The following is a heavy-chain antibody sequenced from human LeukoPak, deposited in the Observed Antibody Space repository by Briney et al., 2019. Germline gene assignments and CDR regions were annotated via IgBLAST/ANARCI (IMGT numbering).Heavy chain of an antibody. CDR2: ISYDGSNK. CDR3: ARVLSSGWYDRSAFDI. CDR1: GFTFNNYA. D-gene: IGHD6-19*01. Sequence: PGGSLRLSCVASGFTFNNYAMSWVRQAPGKGLEWVAVISYDGSNKYYADSVKGRFTISRDNSENTLYLQMNSLRAEDTAVYYCARVLSSGWYDRSAFDIWGQGTMVTVSS. V-gene: IGHV3-30-3*01. J-gene: IGHJ3*02.